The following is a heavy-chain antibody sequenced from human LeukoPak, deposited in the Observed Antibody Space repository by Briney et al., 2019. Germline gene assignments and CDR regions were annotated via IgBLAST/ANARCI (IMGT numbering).Heavy chain of an antibody. CDR3: AITSSSWYLAE. J-gene: IGHJ4*02. CDR1: GFIVSNSY. D-gene: IGHD6-13*01. Sequence: GSLRLSCAASGFIVSNSYMSWVRQAPGKGLEWLSVIYSDDNTYYADSVKGRFTISRDNSTNTLYLQMNSLRAEDTAVYYCAITSSSWYLAEWGQGTLVTVSS. CDR2: IYSDDNT. V-gene: IGHV3-53*01.